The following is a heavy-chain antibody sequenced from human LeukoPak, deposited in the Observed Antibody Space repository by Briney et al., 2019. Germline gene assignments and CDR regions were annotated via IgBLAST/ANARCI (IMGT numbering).Heavy chain of an antibody. CDR2: ISGSGGST. V-gene: IGHV3-23*01. D-gene: IGHD1-26*01. Sequence: PGGSLRLSCAASGFSFSRYGMSWTRQAPGKGLEWVSAISGSGGSTFYADSVKGRFTISRDNSNNTFYLEMNSLRAEDTAVYYCAEGGGSYSGFDIWGHGTMVTVS. CDR3: AEGGGSYSGFDI. CDR1: GFSFSRYG. J-gene: IGHJ3*02.